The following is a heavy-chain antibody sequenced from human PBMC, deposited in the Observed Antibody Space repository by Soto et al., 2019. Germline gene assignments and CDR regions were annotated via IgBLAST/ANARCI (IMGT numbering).Heavy chain of an antibody. J-gene: IGHJ6*02. CDR1: GGSISSYY. CDR2: IYYSGST. V-gene: IGHV4-59*01. Sequence: TETLSLNCTVSGGSISSYYWSWIRQPPGKGLEWIGYIYYSGSTNYNPSLKSRVTISVDTSKNQFSLKLSSVTAADTAVYYCARSDDYYYYGMDVWGQGTTVTVSS. CDR3: ARSDDYYYYGMDV.